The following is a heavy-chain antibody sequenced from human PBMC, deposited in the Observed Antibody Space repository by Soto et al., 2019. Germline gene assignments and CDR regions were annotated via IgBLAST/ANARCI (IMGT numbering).Heavy chain of an antibody. CDR2: INPSSGNT. D-gene: IGHD2-8*01. Sequence: GASVKVSCKASGYTFTSYAMHWVRQAPGQRLEWMGRINPSSGNTDYAQKFQGRVTMTTDTSTTTVYMELSSLRSDDTAVYYCARPPFPGCINGVCYPCDHWGQGTLVTVSS. CDR1: GYTFTSYA. CDR3: ARPPFPGCINGVCYPCDH. J-gene: IGHJ4*02. V-gene: IGHV1-3*01.